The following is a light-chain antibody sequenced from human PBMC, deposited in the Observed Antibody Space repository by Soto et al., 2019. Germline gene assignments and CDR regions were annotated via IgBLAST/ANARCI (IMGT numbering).Light chain of an antibody. CDR2: DVT. CDR1: SSDVGGYNS. Sequence: QSVLTQPASVSGSPGQSITISCTGTSSDVGGYNSVSWYQQHPGKAPKLILYDVTDRPSGVSYRFSGSKSGNTASLTISGLQAADEADYFCSSFRSSMTNVCGSGTKVTVL. J-gene: IGLJ1*01. CDR3: SSFRSSMTNV. V-gene: IGLV2-14*01.